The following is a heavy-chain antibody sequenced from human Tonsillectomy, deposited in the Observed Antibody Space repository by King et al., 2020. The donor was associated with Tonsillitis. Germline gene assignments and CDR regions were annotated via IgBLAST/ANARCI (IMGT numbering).Heavy chain of an antibody. CDR3: ARAVGEYRSSWYWFDP. CDR2: IYYSGST. V-gene: IGHV4-31*03. J-gene: IGHJ5*02. D-gene: IGHD6-13*01. CDR1: GGSISSGGYY. Sequence: VQLQGSGPGLVKPSQTLSLTCTVSGGSISSGGYYWSWIRQHPGKGLEWIGYIYYSGSTYYNPSLKSRVTISVDTSKNQFSLKLSSVTAADTAVYYCARAVGEYRSSWYWFDPWGQGTLVTVSS.